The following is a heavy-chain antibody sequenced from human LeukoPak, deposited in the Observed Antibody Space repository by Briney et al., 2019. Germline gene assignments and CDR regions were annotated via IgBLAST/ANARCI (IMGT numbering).Heavy chain of an antibody. V-gene: IGHV4-34*01. CDR2: INHSGST. D-gene: IGHD2-15*01. J-gene: IGHJ6*02. CDR3: ARGYCSGGSRRSRYYYYGMDV. CDR1: GGSFSGYY. Sequence: PSETLSLTCAVYGGSFSGYYWSWIRQPPGKGLEWIGEINHSGSTNYNPSLKSRVTISVDTSKNQFSLKLSSVTAADTAVYYCARGYCSGGSRRSRYYYYGMDVWGQGTMVTVSS.